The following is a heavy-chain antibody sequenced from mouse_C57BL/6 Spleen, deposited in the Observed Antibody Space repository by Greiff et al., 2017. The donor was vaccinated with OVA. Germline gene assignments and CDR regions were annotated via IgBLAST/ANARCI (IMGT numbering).Heavy chain of an antibody. CDR3: ARGPTIYDYDDYAMDY. CDR2: INPNNGGT. CDR1: GYTFTDYN. D-gene: IGHD2-4*01. V-gene: IGHV1-18*01. J-gene: IGHJ4*01. Sequence: EVQLQQSGPELVKPGASVKIPCKASGYTFTDYNMDWVKQSHGKSLEWIGDINPNNGGTIYNQKFKGKATLTVDKSSSTAYMELRSLTSEDTAVYYCARGPTIYDYDDYAMDYWGQGTSVTVSS.